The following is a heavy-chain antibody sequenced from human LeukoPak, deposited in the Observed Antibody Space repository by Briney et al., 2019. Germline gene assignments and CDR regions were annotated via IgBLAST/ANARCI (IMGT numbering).Heavy chain of an antibody. CDR1: GFTFSSYV. Sequence: GGSLRLSCVVSGFTFSSYVMSWVRQAPGKGLEWVSSISNSGGSTYYADSVKGRFTISRDNSKNTLYLRMNSLRAEDTAVYYCAKEGFDSWGQGTLVTVSS. J-gene: IGHJ4*02. CDR2: ISNSGGST. V-gene: IGHV3-23*01. CDR3: AKEGFDS.